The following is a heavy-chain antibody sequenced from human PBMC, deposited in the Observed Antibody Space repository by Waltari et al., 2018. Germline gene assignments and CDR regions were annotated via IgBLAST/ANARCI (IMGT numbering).Heavy chain of an antibody. CDR1: GYNFANYY. V-gene: IGHV1-46*01. CDR3: ARGLPGSTFRTEYDY. Sequence: QVQLVQSGAEVKKPGASVKVSCRTSGYNFANYYVQWVRQAPGQGLEWMGIINPGYGTTSYGQKFQGRVTMAMDTSTNTVYLEMSSLTSEDTAVYYCARGLPGSTFRTEYDYWGQGTLVTVSS. J-gene: IGHJ4*02. CDR2: INPGYGTT. D-gene: IGHD1-7*01.